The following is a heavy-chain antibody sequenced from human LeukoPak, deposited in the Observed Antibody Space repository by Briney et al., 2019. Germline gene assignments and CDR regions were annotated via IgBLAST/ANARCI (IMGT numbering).Heavy chain of an antibody. D-gene: IGHD2-21*02. V-gene: IGHV5-51*01. CDR2: VYPGDSDT. J-gene: IGHJ1*01. Sequence: GESLKISCKGSGYSFTSYWILWVRPTPAKGLEWVGVVYPGDSDTRYNPSVQGQVSISTDNSLSTAYLQWSCLKASDTAMYYCVRPKYPNCQGDVQYFLHWGQGTLVTVSS. CDR3: VRPKYPNCQGDVQYFLH. CDR1: GYSFTSYW.